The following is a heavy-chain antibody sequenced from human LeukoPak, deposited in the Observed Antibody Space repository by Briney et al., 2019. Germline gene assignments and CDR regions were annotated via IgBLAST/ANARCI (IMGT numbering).Heavy chain of an antibody. J-gene: IGHJ4*02. CDR1: GYTFTSYG. Sequence: ASVKVSCKASGYTFTSYGISWVRQAPGQGLEWVGWISAYNGNTNYAQKLQGRVTMTTDTSTSTAYMELRSLRSDDTAVYYCARVGYYYGSGSYEYWGQGTLVTVSS. V-gene: IGHV1-18*01. D-gene: IGHD3-10*01. CDR2: ISAYNGNT. CDR3: ARVGYYYGSGSYEY.